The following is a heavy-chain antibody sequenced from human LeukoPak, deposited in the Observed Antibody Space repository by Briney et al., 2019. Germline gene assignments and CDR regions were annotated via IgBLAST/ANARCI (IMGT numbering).Heavy chain of an antibody. CDR2: FDPEDGET. D-gene: IGHD3-10*01. CDR1: GYTHTELS. V-gene: IGHV1-24*01. Sequence: ASVNVSCKVSGYTHTELSMHWVRQARGKGLEWMGRFDPEDGETIYAQKFQGRVTMTEDTSTDTAYMELSSLRSDDTAVYYCASNTMVRGIIIPNCFDPWGQGTLVTVSS. J-gene: IGHJ5*02. CDR3: ASNTMVRGIIIPNCFDP.